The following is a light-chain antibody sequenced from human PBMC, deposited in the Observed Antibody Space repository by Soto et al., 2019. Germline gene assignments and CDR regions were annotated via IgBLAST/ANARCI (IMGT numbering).Light chain of an antibody. CDR3: QQYKSWPPIT. J-gene: IGKJ5*01. CDR1: QSVSAN. V-gene: IGKV3-15*01. Sequence: EIVMTQSPPTLSVSPGERATRCCRGSQSVSANIAWYQQKPGQAPRLLIYGASTRATGIPARFSGSGSGTEFTLSISSLQSEDFAVYYCQQYKSWPPITFGQGTRLEI. CDR2: GAS.